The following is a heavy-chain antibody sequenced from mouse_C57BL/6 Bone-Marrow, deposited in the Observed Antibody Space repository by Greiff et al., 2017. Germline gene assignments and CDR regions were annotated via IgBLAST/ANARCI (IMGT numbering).Heavy chain of an antibody. CDR1: GFNIKNTY. D-gene: IGHD2-2*01. CDR3: ASGCQAGFAY. J-gene: IGHJ3*01. Sequence: VQLQQSVAVLVRPGASVKLSCTASGFNIKNTYMHWVKQRPEQGLEWIGRIDPSNGNTKYAPKFQGKAPITADTSSNTAYLQLSSLASEDYAIAYYASGCQAGFAYWGQGTLVTVSA. CDR2: IDPSNGNT. V-gene: IGHV14-3*01.